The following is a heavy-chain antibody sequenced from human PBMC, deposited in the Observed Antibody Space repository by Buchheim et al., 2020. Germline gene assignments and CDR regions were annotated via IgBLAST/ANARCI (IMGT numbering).Heavy chain of an antibody. CDR1: GGSISSYY. J-gene: IGHJ4*02. Sequence: QVQLQESGPGLVKPSETLSLTCTVSGGSISSYYWSWIRQPPGKGLEWIGYIYYSGSTNYNPSLKSRVTISVDTSKNQFSLKLSTVTAADADMCECAGHRYDYGITPFDYWGQGTL. V-gene: IGHV4-59*01. CDR3: AGHRYDYGITPFDY. D-gene: IGHD4/OR15-4a*01. CDR2: IYYSGST.